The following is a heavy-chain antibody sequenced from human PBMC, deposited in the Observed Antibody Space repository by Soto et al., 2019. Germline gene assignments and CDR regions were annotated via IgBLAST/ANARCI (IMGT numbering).Heavy chain of an antibody. V-gene: IGHV4-39*01. CDR1: CCSISSSSYY. CDR3: ARLRYNWNEGWFDP. CDR2: IYYSGST. Sequence: QLQLQASGPGLVKPSATLSLTCTVSCCSISSSSYYWGWIRQPPGKGLEWIGSIYYSGSTYYNPSLTSRVTISVDTSKNQFSLKLSSVTAADTAVYYCARLRYNWNEGWFDPWGQGTLVTVSS. D-gene: IGHD1-1*01. J-gene: IGHJ5*02.